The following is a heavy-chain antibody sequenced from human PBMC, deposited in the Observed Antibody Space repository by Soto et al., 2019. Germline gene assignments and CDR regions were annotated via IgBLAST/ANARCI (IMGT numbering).Heavy chain of an antibody. CDR3: AREAGTSHYYYYDMDV. CDR1: GYTFTSYG. Sequence: ASVKVSCKASGYTFTSYGISWVRQAPGQGLEWMGWISAYNGNTNYAQKLQGRVTMTTDTSTSTAYMELRSLRSDDTAVYYCAREAGTSHYYYYDMDVWGQGTTVTVSS. CDR2: ISAYNGNT. D-gene: IGHD1-1*01. V-gene: IGHV1-18*04. J-gene: IGHJ6*02.